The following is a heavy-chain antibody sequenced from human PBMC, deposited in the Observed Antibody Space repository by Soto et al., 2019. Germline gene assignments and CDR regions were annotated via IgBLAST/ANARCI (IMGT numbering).Heavy chain of an antibody. CDR3: VQTHKWLKFDY. V-gene: IGHV2-5*02. Sequence: QITLKESGPTLVKPTQTLTLTCTFSGFSLTTSGVGVGWIRQPPGKALEWLALIYWDGDKRYSPSLKSRLTIMKDTSKNQVVLIMTNIDPVDTAKYYCVQTHKWLKFDYWGQGTLVTVSS. CDR2: IYWDGDK. J-gene: IGHJ4*02. D-gene: IGHD5-12*01. CDR1: GFSLTTSGVG.